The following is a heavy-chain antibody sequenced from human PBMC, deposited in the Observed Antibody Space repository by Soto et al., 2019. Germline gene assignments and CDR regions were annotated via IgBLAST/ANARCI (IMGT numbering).Heavy chain of an antibody. J-gene: IGHJ4*02. V-gene: IGHV3-23*01. CDR3: ATGGFDCRGGSCYSDY. CDR1: GFTFSSYA. D-gene: IGHD2-15*01. Sequence: EVQLLESGGDLVQPGGSLRLSCAASGFTFSSYAMSWVRQAPGKGLEWVSGISSSGDRTYYADSVTGRFTISRDNSKKTLQLEMNSLRAEDTAVYYCATGGFDCRGGSCYSDYWGQGTRVTVSS. CDR2: ISSSGDRT.